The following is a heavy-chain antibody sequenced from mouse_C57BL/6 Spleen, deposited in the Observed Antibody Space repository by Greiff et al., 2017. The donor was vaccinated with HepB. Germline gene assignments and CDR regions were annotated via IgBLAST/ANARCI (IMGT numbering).Heavy chain of an antibody. CDR3: ARPYGSSPAWFAY. Sequence: EVKLQESGPVLVKPGASVKMSCKASGYTFTDYYMNWVKQSHGKSLEWIGVINPYNGGTSYNQKFKGKATLTVDKSSSTAYMELNSLTSEDSAVYYCARPYGSSPAWFAYWGQGTLVTVSA. CDR1: GYTFTDYY. V-gene: IGHV1-19*01. J-gene: IGHJ3*01. CDR2: INPYNGGT. D-gene: IGHD1-1*01.